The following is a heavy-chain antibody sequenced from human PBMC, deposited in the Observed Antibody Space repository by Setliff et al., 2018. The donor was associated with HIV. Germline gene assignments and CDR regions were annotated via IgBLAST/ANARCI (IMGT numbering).Heavy chain of an antibody. D-gene: IGHD3-9*01. V-gene: IGHV3-30*07. J-gene: IGHJ3*01. CDR1: GFGFSNFA. Sequence: GGSLRLSCVASGFGFSNFAMHWVRQAPGKGLEWVSVISYDGSKKQYADSVKGRFTVSRDSARNSLHLEMTSLRADDTAVYYCARDGPTGWDAFDVWGQGTMVTVSS. CDR2: ISYDGSKK. CDR3: ARDGPTGWDAFDV.